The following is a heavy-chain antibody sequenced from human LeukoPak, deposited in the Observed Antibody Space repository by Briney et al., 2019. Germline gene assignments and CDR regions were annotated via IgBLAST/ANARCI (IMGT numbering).Heavy chain of an antibody. Sequence: PGGSLRLSCAASGFTFSSYWMSWVRQAPGKGLEWVSAISGSGGSTYYADSVKGRFTISRDNSKNTLYLQMDSLRAEDTAVYYCANRLMTTVSYYFDYWGQGTLVTVSS. CDR3: ANRLMTTVSYYFDY. CDR2: ISGSGGST. V-gene: IGHV3-23*01. D-gene: IGHD4-11*01. J-gene: IGHJ4*02. CDR1: GFTFSSYW.